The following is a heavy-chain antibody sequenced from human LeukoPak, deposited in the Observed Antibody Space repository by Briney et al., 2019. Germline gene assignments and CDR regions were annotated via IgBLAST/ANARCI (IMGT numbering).Heavy chain of an antibody. Sequence: ASVKVSCKASGYTFTSYGISWVRQAPGQGLEWMGWISAYNGNTNYAQKLQGRVTMTTDTFTSTAYMELRSLGSDDTAVYYCARDDGDYGGDYWGQGTLVTVSS. CDR1: GYTFTSYG. D-gene: IGHD4-17*01. CDR3: ARDDGDYGGDY. CDR2: ISAYNGNT. V-gene: IGHV1-18*01. J-gene: IGHJ4*02.